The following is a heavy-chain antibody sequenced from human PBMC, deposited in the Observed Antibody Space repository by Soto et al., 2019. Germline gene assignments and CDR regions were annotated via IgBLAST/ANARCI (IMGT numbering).Heavy chain of an antibody. CDR1: GGSISSSNW. D-gene: IGHD3-3*01. Sequence: QVQLQESGPGLVKPSGTLSLTCAVSGGSISSSNWWSWVRQPPGKGLEWIGEIYHSGSTNYNPSXKSRVTISVDXXKXQXXLKLSSVTAADTAVYYCARSWRVFGVVIIGNWFDPWGQGTLVTVSS. CDR2: IYHSGST. V-gene: IGHV4-4*02. J-gene: IGHJ5*02. CDR3: ARSWRVFGVVIIGNWFDP.